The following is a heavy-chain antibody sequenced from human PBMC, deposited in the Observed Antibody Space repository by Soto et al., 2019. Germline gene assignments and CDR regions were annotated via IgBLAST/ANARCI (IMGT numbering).Heavy chain of an antibody. CDR2: ISYDCSDK. D-gene: IGHD2-15*01. Sequence: QVQLVESGGGVVQPGRSLRLSCPASGFTFSSYGMHWVRQAPGKGLEWVALISYDCSDKYYADSVKGRFTISRDNSLNALYLQMNSLRVEDTAVYYCVAGQYFSDFWGQGTLVTVAS. J-gene: IGHJ4*02. V-gene: IGHV3-30*03. CDR3: VAGQYFSDF. CDR1: GFTFSSYG.